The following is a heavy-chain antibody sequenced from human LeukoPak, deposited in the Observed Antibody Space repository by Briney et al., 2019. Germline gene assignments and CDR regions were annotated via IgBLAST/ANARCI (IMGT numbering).Heavy chain of an antibody. CDR1: GGTFSSYA. Sequence: SVKVSCKASGGTFSSYAISWVRQAPGQGLEWMGGIIPIFGTANYAQKFQGRVTITADESTGTAYMELSSLRSEDTAVYYCASSGGYSYGFAQLWGQGTLVTVSS. V-gene: IGHV1-69*13. CDR2: IIPIFGTA. J-gene: IGHJ4*02. CDR3: ASSGGYSYGFAQL. D-gene: IGHD5-18*01.